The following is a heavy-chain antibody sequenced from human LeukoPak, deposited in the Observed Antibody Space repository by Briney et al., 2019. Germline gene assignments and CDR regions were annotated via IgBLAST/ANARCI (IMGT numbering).Heavy chain of an antibody. V-gene: IGHV4-34*01. D-gene: IGHD4-11*01. CDR3: ARAGLQKCLDPVDY. CDR2: INHSGST. Sequence: PSETLSLTCAVYGGSFSGYYWSWIRQPPGKGLEWIGEINHSGSTNYNPSLKSRVTISVDTSKNQFSLKLSSVTAADTAVYYCARAGLQKCLDPVDYWGQGTLVTVSS. J-gene: IGHJ4*02. CDR1: GGSFSGYY.